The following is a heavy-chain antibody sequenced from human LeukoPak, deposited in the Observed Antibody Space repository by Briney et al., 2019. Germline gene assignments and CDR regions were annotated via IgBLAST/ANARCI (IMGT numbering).Heavy chain of an antibody. D-gene: IGHD3-10*01. CDR2: INHSGST. J-gene: IGHJ5*02. CDR3: ARDYYGSGSYPRRGYNWFDP. V-gene: IGHV4-34*01. Sequence: SETLSLTCAVYGESFNNYYWTWIRQSPGKGLEWIGEINHSGSTNYNPSLKSRLSISVDPSKNQFSLKLTSVTAADTAVYYCARDYYGSGSYPRRGYNWFDPWGQGTLVTVSS. CDR1: GESFNNYY.